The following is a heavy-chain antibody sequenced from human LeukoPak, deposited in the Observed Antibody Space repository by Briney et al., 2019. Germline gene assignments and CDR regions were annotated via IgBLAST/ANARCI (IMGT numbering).Heavy chain of an antibody. D-gene: IGHD4-17*01. V-gene: IGHV3-11*04. J-gene: IGHJ4*02. Sequence: PGGSLRLSCAASGFNFSDYYMTWIRQAPGKGLEWLSYIGSGGSTKNYADSVKGRFTISRDNAKNSLFLQLNSLRVEDTAVYYCAREGATVTTFDYWGQGTLVTVPS. CDR1: GFNFSDYY. CDR3: AREGATVTTFDY. CDR2: IGSGGSTK.